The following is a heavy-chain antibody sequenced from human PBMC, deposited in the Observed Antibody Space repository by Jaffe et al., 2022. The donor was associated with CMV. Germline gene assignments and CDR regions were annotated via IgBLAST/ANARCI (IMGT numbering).Heavy chain of an antibody. J-gene: IGHJ4*02. Sequence: EVQLVESGGGLVQAGGSLRLSCAASGFTFINYWMSWVRQAPGKGLEWVGNIKPDGSEIHSVDSVKGRLTISRDNAKNSVYLQMNSLRVEDTAVYFCARVGYRSSSWDYWGQGTLVTVSS. CDR1: GFTFINYW. CDR3: ARVGYRSSSWDY. CDR2: IKPDGSEI. V-gene: IGHV3-7*01. D-gene: IGHD6-6*01.